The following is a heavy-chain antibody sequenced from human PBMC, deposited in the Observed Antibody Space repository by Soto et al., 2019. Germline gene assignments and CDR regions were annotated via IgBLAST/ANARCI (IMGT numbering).Heavy chain of an antibody. V-gene: IGHV4-39*01. CDR1: GGSISSSSYY. Sequence: SEALSLPCTVSGGSISSSSYYWRWIRHTPGERRGWVGGISYWGWPYYSPSLRSRVTISVDTSKSRFSLKLSSVTAADTAVYYCARHIAEAGYFQHWGQGTLVTVSS. CDR3: ARHIAEAGYFQH. CDR2: ISYWGWP. D-gene: IGHD6-13*01. J-gene: IGHJ1*01.